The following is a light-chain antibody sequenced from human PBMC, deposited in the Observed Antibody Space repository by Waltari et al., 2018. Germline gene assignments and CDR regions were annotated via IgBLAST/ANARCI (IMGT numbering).Light chain of an antibody. CDR3: HSRDSSSTRF. Sequence: SSELTQAPTVSVALGQTVRITCQGASLSRCSPSWYQQRPGQAPILVFYGQSSRPSGIPDRFSGSISGNTASLTITGAQAEDEADYYCHSRDSSSTRFFGGGTRLTV. CDR1: SLSRCS. J-gene: IGLJ2*01. V-gene: IGLV3-19*01. CDR2: GQS.